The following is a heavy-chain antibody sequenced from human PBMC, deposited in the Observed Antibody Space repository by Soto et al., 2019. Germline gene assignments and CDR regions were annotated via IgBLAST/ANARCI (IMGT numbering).Heavy chain of an antibody. J-gene: IGHJ3*02. CDR2: IWYDGSNK. Sequence: PGGSLRLSCAASGFTFSSYGMHWVRQAPGKGLEWVAVIWYDGSNKYYADSVKGRFTISRDNSKNTLYLQMNSLRAEDTAVYYCARDLVASSWYQGAAFDIWGQGTMVTVSS. CDR1: GFTFSSYG. D-gene: IGHD6-13*01. V-gene: IGHV3-33*01. CDR3: ARDLVASSWYQGAAFDI.